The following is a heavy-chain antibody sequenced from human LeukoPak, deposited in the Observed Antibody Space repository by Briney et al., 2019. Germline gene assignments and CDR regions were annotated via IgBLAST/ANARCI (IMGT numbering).Heavy chain of an antibody. D-gene: IGHD2-15*01. CDR3: ARQSPRYCSGGSCYGDAFDI. CDR1: GGSISSCY. V-gene: IGHV4-59*08. CDR2: IYYSGST. J-gene: IGHJ3*02. Sequence: PSETLSLTCTVSGGSISSCYWSWIRQPPGKGLEWIGYIYYSGSTNYNPSLKSRVTISVDTSKNQFSLKLSSVTAADTAVYYCARQSPRYCSGGSCYGDAFDIWGQGTMVTVSS.